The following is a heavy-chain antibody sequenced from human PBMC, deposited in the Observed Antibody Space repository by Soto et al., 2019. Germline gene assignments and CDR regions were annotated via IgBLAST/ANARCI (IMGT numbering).Heavy chain of an antibody. Sequence: QVQLVQSGAEVKKPGSSVKVSCKASGGTLSSYPSSWERRAPGQGLGGMGRVIPNLGVTTNAKKSQGRFTIVVDTSTSTAYMELNSLRYEDTAVYYCARDKGYCSDTSCPDFDYWGQGTLVTVSS. J-gene: IGHJ4*02. D-gene: IGHD2-15*01. CDR2: VIPNLGVT. V-gene: IGHV1-69*04. CDR1: GGTLSSYP. CDR3: ARDKGYCSDTSCPDFDY.